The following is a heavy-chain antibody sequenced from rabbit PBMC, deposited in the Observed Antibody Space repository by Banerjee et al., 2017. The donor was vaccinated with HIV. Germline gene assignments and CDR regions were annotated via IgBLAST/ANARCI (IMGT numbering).Heavy chain of an antibody. CDR1: GFDFSSYG. D-gene: IGHD2-1*01. Sequence: QQQLEESGGGLVQPGASLKLSCKASGFDFSSYGVSWVRQAPGKGLEWIACINSNTGNTVYASWAKGPFTISKTSSTTVTLQMTSLTAADTATHFCAKSTYVAYGDVDLWGQGTLVTVS. J-gene: IGHJ4*01. CDR3: AKSTYVAYGDVDL. CDR2: INSNTGNT. V-gene: IGHV1S45*01.